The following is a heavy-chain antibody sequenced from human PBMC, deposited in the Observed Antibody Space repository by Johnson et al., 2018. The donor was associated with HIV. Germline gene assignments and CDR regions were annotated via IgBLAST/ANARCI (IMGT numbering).Heavy chain of an antibody. D-gene: IGHD1-26*01. CDR2: IKSKTDSGTT. CDR1: GFTFSNAW. J-gene: IGHJ3*02. V-gene: IGHV3-15*01. Sequence: MLLVESGGGLVQPGGSLKLSCTASGFTFSNAWMNWVRHAPGKGLEWVGRIKSKTDSGTTDYAAPVKGKFTISRDDSKTTLYLQMNSLKTEDTAVYYCITGGSGTIPSGAFDIWGQGTMVTVSS. CDR3: ITGGSGTIPSGAFDI.